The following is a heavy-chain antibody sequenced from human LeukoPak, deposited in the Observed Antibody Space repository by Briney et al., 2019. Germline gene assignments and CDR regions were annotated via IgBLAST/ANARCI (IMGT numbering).Heavy chain of an antibody. V-gene: IGHV1-69*13. CDR2: IIPIFGTA. Sequence: SVKVSCKASGGTFISYAISWVRQAPGQGLEWMGGIIPIFGTANYAQKFQGRVTITADESTSTAYMELSSLRSEDTAVYYCARDTRTRRYFDYWGQGTLVTVSS. CDR1: GGTFISYA. J-gene: IGHJ4*02. CDR3: ARDTRTRRYFDY.